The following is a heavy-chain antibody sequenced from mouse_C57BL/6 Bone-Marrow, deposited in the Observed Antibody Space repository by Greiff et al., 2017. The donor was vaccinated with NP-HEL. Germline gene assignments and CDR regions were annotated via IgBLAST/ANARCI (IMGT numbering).Heavy chain of an antibody. V-gene: IGHV5-6*01. J-gene: IGHJ2*01. CDR3: ARVFITTVGDPYFDY. Sequence: EVKVVESGGDLVKPGGSLKLSCAASGFTFSSYGMSWVRQTPDKRLEWVATISSGGSYTYYPDSVKGRFTISRDNAKNTLYLQMSSLKSEDTAMYYCARVFITTVGDPYFDYWGQGTTLTVSS. D-gene: IGHD1-1*01. CDR2: ISSGGSYT. CDR1: GFTFSSYG.